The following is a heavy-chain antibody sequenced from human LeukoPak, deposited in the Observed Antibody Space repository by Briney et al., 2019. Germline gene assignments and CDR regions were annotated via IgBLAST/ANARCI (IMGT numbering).Heavy chain of an antibody. J-gene: IGHJ4*02. CDR1: GFSITNNW. CDR3: ATVFKGSSLQDY. Sequence: GGSLRLSCAASGFSITNNWMYWVRQAPGRGLVWVSRIKNDERTAVYADSAKGRFTISRDNARNTLFLQMNSLRAEDTAVYYCATVFKGSSLQDYWGQGTLVTVSS. D-gene: IGHD1-26*01. CDR2: IKNDERTA. V-gene: IGHV3-74*01.